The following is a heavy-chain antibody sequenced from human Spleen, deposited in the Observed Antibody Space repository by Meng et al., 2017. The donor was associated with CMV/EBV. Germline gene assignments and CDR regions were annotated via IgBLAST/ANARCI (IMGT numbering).Heavy chain of an antibody. D-gene: IGHD6-19*01. Sequence: ASVKVSCKASGYTFTSSGISWVRQAPGQGLEWMGWSSAYNGNTNFAQKFQGRVTTTTDTSTSTAYMDLRSLRPDDTAVYYCARGPPVAAVAFDIWGQGTMVTVSS. CDR3: ARGPPVAAVAFDI. V-gene: IGHV1-18*01. J-gene: IGHJ3*02. CDR2: SSAYNGNT. CDR1: GYTFTSSG.